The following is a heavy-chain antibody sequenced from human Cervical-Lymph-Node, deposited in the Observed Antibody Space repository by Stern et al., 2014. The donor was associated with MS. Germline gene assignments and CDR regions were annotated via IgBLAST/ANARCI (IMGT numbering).Heavy chain of an antibody. Sequence: QVQLVESGGGLVAPGGSLRLSCAASGFTFSDYYMSWIRQAPGKGLEWVSYISGTGTTIKSADSVRGRFTDSRDNAKNSLYLQMNSLRAEDTAVYYCARVRSTGLYGQYYGMDVWGQGTTVTVSS. J-gene: IGHJ6*02. D-gene: IGHD6-19*01. V-gene: IGHV3-11*01. CDR1: GFTFSDYY. CDR3: ARVRSTGLYGQYYGMDV. CDR2: ISGTGTTI.